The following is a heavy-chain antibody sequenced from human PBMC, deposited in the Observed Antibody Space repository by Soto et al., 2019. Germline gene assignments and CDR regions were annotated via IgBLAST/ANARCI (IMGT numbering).Heavy chain of an antibody. D-gene: IGHD2-15*01. CDR2: MNPNSGNT. CDR1: GYTFTSYD. CDR3: ARGPMVVLFFDYYYGMDV. V-gene: IGHV1-8*01. Sequence: QVQLVQSGAEVKKPGASVKVSCKASGYTFTSYDINWVRQATGQGLEWMGWMNPNSGNTGYAQKFQGRVTMTRNTSISTAYMELSSLRSEGTAVYYCARGPMVVLFFDYYYGMDVWGQGTTVTVSS. J-gene: IGHJ6*02.